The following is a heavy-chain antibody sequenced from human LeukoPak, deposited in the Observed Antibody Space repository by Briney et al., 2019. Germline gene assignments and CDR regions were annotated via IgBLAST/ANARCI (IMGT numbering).Heavy chain of an antibody. CDR3: ARRTTVTPNWFDP. CDR1: GGSISSSSYY. D-gene: IGHD4-17*01. V-gene: IGHV4-39*07. Sequence: SETLSLTCTVSGGSISSSSYYWGWIRQPPGKGLEWIGSIYYSGSTYYNPSLKSRVTISLDTSKNQFSLRLSSVTAADTAVYYCARRTTVTPNWFDPWGQGTLVTVSS. CDR2: IYYSGST. J-gene: IGHJ5*02.